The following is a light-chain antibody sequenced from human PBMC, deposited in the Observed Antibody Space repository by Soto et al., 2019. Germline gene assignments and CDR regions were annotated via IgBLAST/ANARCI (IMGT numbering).Light chain of an antibody. CDR3: HRRGNRPFT. Sequence: EIVLTQSPATLSLSPGERATLSCRASQSVSSYLAWYQQKPGQAPRLLIYDASNRATGIPARFRGSGSGTDSTLTAGDLEPEDCAIYYCHRRGNRPFTCGGGPTLDTK. CDR1: QSVSSY. V-gene: IGKV3-11*01. J-gene: IGKJ4*02. CDR2: DAS.